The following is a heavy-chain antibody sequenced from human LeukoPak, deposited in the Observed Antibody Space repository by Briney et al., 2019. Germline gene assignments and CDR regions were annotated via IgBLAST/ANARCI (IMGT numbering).Heavy chain of an antibody. CDR1: GFTFSSYG. CDR3: ARDKTEVTPSAVDY. V-gene: IGHV3-33*01. Sequence: PGGSLRLSCAASGFTFSSYGMHWVRQAPGKGLEWVAVIWYDGSNKYYADSVKGRFTISRDNSKNTLYLQMNSLRAEDTAVYYCARDKTEVTPSAVDYWGQGTPVTVSS. CDR2: IWYDGSNK. J-gene: IGHJ4*02. D-gene: IGHD2-21*02.